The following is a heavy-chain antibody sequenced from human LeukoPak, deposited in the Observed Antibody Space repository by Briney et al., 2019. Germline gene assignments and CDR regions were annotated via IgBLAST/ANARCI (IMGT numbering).Heavy chain of an antibody. CDR3: ASLEMATISFDY. V-gene: IGHV1-2*02. Sequence: GASVKVSCKASGYTFTGCFMHWVRQAPGQGLEWMGWINPNSGSTNYAQKFQGRVTMTRDTSISTAYMELSSLRSEDTAVYYCASLEMATISFDYWGQGTLVTVSS. CDR2: INPNSGST. J-gene: IGHJ4*02. D-gene: IGHD5-24*01. CDR1: GYTFTGCF.